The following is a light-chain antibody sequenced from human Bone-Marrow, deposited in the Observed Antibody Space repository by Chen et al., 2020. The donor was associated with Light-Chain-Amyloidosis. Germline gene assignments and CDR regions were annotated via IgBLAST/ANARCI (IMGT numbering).Light chain of an antibody. CDR1: SSNIGAGYD. Sequence: QSLLTQPPSVSGAPGQRVTISCTGSSSNIGAGYDVHWYQQLPGIAPKLLIYGNNNRPSGVPERFSGSKSGTSASLAITGLQDEDEADYYCQSYDLSLYGAVFGGGTRVTVL. V-gene: IGLV1-40*01. CDR3: QSYDLSLYGAV. J-gene: IGLJ2*01. CDR2: GNN.